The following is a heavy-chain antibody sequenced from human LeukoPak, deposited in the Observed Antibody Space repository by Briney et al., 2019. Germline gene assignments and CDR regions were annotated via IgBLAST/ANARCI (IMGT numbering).Heavy chain of an antibody. J-gene: IGHJ5*02. CDR3: ARDYYDSSGLDP. CDR2: IYHSGST. D-gene: IGHD3-22*01. V-gene: IGHV4-34*01. CDR1: GGSFSGYY. Sequence: PSETLSLTCAVYGGSFSGYYWSWIRQPPGKGLEWIGEIYHSGSTNYNPSLKSRVTISVDKSKNQFSLKLSSVTAADTAVYYCARDYYDSSGLDPWGQGTLVTVSS.